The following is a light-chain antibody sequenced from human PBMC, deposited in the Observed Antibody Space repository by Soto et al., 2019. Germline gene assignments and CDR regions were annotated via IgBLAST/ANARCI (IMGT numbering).Light chain of an antibody. CDR3: QQYDNWPWT. J-gene: IGKJ1*01. Sequence: EIVMTQSPATLSVSPWGRATRSCMASQSISDTLAWYQQKPGQAPRLLIYSASRRATGFPARFSGSGSGTDFTLTISSLQSEDFAVYYCQQYDNWPWTFGQGTKVDIK. CDR2: SAS. CDR1: QSISDT. V-gene: IGKV3-15*01.